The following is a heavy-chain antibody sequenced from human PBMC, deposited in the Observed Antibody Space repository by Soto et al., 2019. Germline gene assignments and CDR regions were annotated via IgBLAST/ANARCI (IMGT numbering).Heavy chain of an antibody. CDR3: PRHGNFARRGYSFAFDL. D-gene: IGHD5-12*01. V-gene: IGHV1-2*06. J-gene: IGHJ4*02. CDR2: MNLDTGGT. Sequence: ASVKVSCKASGYRLTNYHIHWERQAPGQGLEWMGRMNLDTGGTTYAQKSQGRVTMTRDTSISTAYMDVTNLKSDDTAIYYCPRHGNFARRGYSFAFDLWGQGTLVSVSS. CDR1: GYRLTNYH.